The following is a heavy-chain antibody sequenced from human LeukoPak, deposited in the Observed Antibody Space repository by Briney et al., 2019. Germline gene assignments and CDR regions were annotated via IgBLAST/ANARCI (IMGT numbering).Heavy chain of an antibody. CDR3: ARAAWVSTSSKYYFDN. D-gene: IGHD2-21*01. J-gene: IGHJ4*02. CDR1: GYTFTSYG. Sequence: ASVKVSCKASGYTFTSYGISWVRQAPGQGLEWMGWISAYNGNTNYAQKLQGRVTMTTDTSTSTAYMELRSLRSEDTALYYCARAAWVSTSSKYYFDNWGQGTLVTVSS. CDR2: ISAYNGNT. V-gene: IGHV1-18*01.